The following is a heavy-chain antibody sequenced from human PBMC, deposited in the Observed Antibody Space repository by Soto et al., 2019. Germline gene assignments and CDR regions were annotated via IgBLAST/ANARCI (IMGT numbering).Heavy chain of an antibody. CDR2: ISPIFGTA. J-gene: IGHJ4*02. D-gene: IGHD3-22*01. Sequence: QVQLVQSGAEVKKPGSSVKVSCKASGGTFSSYAISWVRQAPGQGLEWMGGISPIFGTANYAQKFQGRVTITADEFTSAAYMELSSLRSEDTAVYYCASHYDTSGYYRFGDYWGQGTLVTVSS. CDR1: GGTFSSYA. CDR3: ASHYDTSGYYRFGDY. V-gene: IGHV1-69*12.